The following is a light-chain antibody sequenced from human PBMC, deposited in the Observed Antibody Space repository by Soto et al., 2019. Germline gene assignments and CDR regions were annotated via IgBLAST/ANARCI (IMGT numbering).Light chain of an antibody. J-gene: IGKJ4*01. CDR3: QQSYSIPLT. CDR1: QSISNY. V-gene: IGKV1-39*01. CDR2: VAS. Sequence: DLQMTQSPSSLSASVGDRVTITCRASQSISNYLNWYQQKPGKAPKPLIYVASSLQSGVPSRFRGSGSGTDFTLTISSLQPEDFATYYCQQSYSIPLTFGGGTKVEIK.